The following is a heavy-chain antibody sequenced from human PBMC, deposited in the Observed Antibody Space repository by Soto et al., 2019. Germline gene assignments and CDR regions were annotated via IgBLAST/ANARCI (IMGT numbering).Heavy chain of an antibody. CDR2: INPTNGGT. J-gene: IGHJ4*02. CDR1: GYSFTGNS. V-gene: IGHV1-2*04. D-gene: IGHD2-15*01. CDR3: VIHGSGVVY. Sequence: QVHLVQSGAEVKKPGASVRVSCKASGYSFTGNSMHWVRQAPGQGHEWMGWINPTNGGTNYAQRLRGWVTMTRSTSFSTAYMELNRLKSSDTAVYYCVIHGSGVVYWGQGTLVTVSS.